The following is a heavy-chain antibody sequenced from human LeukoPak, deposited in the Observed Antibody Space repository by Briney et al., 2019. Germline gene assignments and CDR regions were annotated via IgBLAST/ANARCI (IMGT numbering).Heavy chain of an antibody. CDR3: ARGDASLVWYYYYGMDV. J-gene: IGHJ6*02. Sequence: EASVKVSCKASGGTFSSYAISWVRQAPGQGLEWMGGIIPIFGTANYAQKFQGRVTITADESTSTAYMELSSLRSEDTAVYYCARGDASLVWYYYYGMDVWGQGTTVTVSS. V-gene: IGHV1-69*13. D-gene: IGHD3-3*01. CDR2: IIPIFGTA. CDR1: GGTFSSYA.